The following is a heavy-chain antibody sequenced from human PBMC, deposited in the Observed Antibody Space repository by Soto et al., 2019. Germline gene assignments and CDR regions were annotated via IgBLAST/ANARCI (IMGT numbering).Heavy chain of an antibody. CDR1: GGSISGSY. J-gene: IGHJ4*02. CDR2: VYYTGST. D-gene: IGHD6-19*01. Sequence: XETLSLTCSVSGGSISGSYWSWIRQSPGKGLEWLGYVYYTGSTNYSPSLRSRVSISVDTSKNEFSLRLSSVTAADTAVYFCARSVAVPGAHIDYWGQGTQVTVSS. V-gene: IGHV4-59*01. CDR3: ARSVAVPGAHIDY.